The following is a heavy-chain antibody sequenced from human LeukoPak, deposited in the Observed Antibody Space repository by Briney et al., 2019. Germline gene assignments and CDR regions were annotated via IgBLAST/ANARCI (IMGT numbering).Heavy chain of an antibody. CDR1: GGTFISYA. J-gene: IGHJ4*02. D-gene: IGHD5-24*01. Sequence: SVKVSCKASGGTFISYAISWVRQAPGQGLEWMGGIIPIFGTANYAQKFQGRVTITADESTSKAYMELSSLRSEDTAVYYCARGKVEMATIHYFDYWGQGTLVTVSS. CDR3: ARGKVEMATIHYFDY. CDR2: IIPIFGTA. V-gene: IGHV1-69*13.